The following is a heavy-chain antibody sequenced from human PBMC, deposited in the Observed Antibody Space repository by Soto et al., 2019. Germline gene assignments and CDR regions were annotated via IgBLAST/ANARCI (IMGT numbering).Heavy chain of an antibody. V-gene: IGHV5-51*01. CDR1: GYSFTNYW. CDR3: ARQPRSGWLPFDY. CDR2: IYPGDSDA. J-gene: IGHJ4*02. D-gene: IGHD6-19*01. Sequence: GASLKISCQGSGYSFTNYWIGWVRQMPGKDLEWMGIIYPGDSDARYSPSFQGQVTISADKSISTAYLQWSSLKASDTAMYYCARQPRSGWLPFDYWGQGTLVTVSS.